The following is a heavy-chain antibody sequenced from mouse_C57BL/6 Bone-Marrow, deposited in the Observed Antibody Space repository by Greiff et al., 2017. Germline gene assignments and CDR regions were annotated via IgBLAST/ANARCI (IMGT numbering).Heavy chain of an antibody. CDR2: IDPSDSYT. J-gene: IGHJ3*01. CDR1: GYTFTSYW. V-gene: IGHV1-50*01. CDR3: ARFLY. Sequence: QVQLQQPGAELVKPGASVKLSCKASGYTFTSYWMQWVNQRPGQGLEWIGEIDPSDSYTNYNQKFKGKATLTVDTSSSTAYMQLSSLTSEDSAVYYCARFLYWGQGTLVTVSA.